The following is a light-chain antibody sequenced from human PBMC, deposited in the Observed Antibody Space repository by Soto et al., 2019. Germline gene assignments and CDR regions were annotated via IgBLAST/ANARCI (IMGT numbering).Light chain of an antibody. J-gene: IGKJ4*01. CDR3: QQANSFPFT. V-gene: IGKV1-12*01. Sequence: DIQMTQSPSSVSASVGDRVTITCRASQDIRNWLAWYQQKPGKAPNLLIYASSSLQSGVPSRFSGRGSGADFTLTISSLQPEDFATYYCQQANSFPFTFGGGTKVEIK. CDR1: QDIRNW. CDR2: ASS.